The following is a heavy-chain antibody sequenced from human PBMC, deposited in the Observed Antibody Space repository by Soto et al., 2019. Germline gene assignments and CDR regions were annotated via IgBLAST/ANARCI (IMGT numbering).Heavy chain of an antibody. CDR1: GGSISSGGYY. V-gene: IGHV4-31*03. D-gene: IGHD3-9*01. CDR2: IYYSGST. Sequence: QVQLQESGPGLVKPSQTLSLTCTVSGGSISSGGYYWSWIRQHPGKGLEWIGYIYYSGSTYYNPSLKSRVTISVDTSKNQFSLKLSSVTAADTAVYYCARDFDWLSPLAPAYYYYGMDVWGQGTTVTVSS. J-gene: IGHJ6*02. CDR3: ARDFDWLSPLAPAYYYYGMDV.